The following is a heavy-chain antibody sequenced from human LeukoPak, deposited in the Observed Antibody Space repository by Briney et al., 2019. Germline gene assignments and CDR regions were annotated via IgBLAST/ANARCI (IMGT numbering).Heavy chain of an antibody. CDR2: INGDGGST. J-gene: IGHJ3*02. Sequence: GGSLRLSCEASGFTFSSYWMHWVRQAPGKGLVRVSRINGDGGSTIYADYVKGRFTISRDTSKRTVYLQMKRLRVEDTAVYYCARGGSPPEALGDVFDIWGQGTMVTVSS. CDR1: GFTFSSYW. V-gene: IGHV3-74*01. CDR3: ARGGSPPEALGDVFDI. D-gene: IGHD1-26*01.